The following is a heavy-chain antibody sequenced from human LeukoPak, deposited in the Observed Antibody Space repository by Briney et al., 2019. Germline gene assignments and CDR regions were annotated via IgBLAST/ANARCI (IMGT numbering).Heavy chain of an antibody. V-gene: IGHV3-7*01. J-gene: IGHJ4*02. Sequence: HPGGSLRLSCAASGFTFSNYWMSWVRQAPGKGLEWVANIKQDGSETYYVDSVKGRFTISRDNSKNTLYLQMNSLRAEDTAVYYCARGITMVRGGTFYWGQGTLVTVSS. D-gene: IGHD3-10*01. CDR1: GFTFSNYW. CDR3: ARGITMVRGGTFY. CDR2: IKQDGSET.